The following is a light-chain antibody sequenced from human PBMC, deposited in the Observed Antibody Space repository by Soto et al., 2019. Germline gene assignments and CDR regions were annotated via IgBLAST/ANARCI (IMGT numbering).Light chain of an antibody. J-gene: IGLJ2*01. CDR2: EVS. CDR3: SSNAGSNNLV. V-gene: IGLV2-8*01. Sequence: QSVLTQPPSASGTPGQSVTIPCTGTSSDVGDYNYVSWYQQHPGKAPKLMIHEVSRRPSGVPDRFSGSKSGNTASLTVSGLQAEDEADYYCSSNAGSNNLVFGGGTKLTVL. CDR1: SSDVGDYNY.